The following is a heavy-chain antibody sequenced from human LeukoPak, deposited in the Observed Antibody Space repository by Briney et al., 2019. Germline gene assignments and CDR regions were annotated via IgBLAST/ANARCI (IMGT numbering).Heavy chain of an antibody. CDR3: ARALEMATITADY. J-gene: IGHJ4*02. Sequence: ASVKVSCKASGYTFTSYDINWVRQATGQGLEWMGWISAYNGNTNYAQKLQGRVTMTTDTSTSTAYMELRSLRSDDTAVYYCARALEMATITADYWGQGTLVTVSS. CDR1: GYTFTSYD. D-gene: IGHD5-24*01. V-gene: IGHV1-18*01. CDR2: ISAYNGNT.